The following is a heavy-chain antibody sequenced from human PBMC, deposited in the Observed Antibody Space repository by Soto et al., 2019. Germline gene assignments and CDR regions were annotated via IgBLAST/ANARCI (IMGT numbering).Heavy chain of an antibody. CDR1: GGSISSYY. CDR3: ARKGPASILNTGFDP. V-gene: IGHV4-59*12. Sequence: PSETLSLTCTVSGGSISSYYWSWIRQPPGKGLEWIGDIYYSGSTNYNPSLKSRATISLDTSKNQFSLKLSSVTAADTAVYYCARKGPASILNTGFDPWGQGTLVTVSS. D-gene: IGHD2-2*01. CDR2: IYYSGST. J-gene: IGHJ5*02.